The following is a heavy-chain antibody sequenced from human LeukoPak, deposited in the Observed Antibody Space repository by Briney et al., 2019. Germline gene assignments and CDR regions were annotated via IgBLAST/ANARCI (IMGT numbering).Heavy chain of an antibody. V-gene: IGHV1-2*02. CDR2: INPNSGGT. J-gene: IGHJ5*02. CDR3: ARDHIVATIKGFDP. CDR1: GYTFTNYY. Sequence: ASVKVSCKASGYTFTNYYVHWVRQAPGQGLEWMGWINPNSGGTNYAQKFQGRVTMTRDTSISTAYMELSRLRSDDTAVYYCARDHIVATIKGFDPWGQGTLVTVSS. D-gene: IGHD5-12*01.